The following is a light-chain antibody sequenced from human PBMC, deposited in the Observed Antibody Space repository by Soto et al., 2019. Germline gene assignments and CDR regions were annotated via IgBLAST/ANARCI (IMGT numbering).Light chain of an antibody. CDR1: QNVTRSF. V-gene: IGKV3-20*01. J-gene: IGKJ1*01. CDR2: DAS. CDR3: QQYGNSPTT. Sequence: IALTQSPATLSLSPGEGATLSCRASQNVTRSFLAWYQQRPGQAPRLLIFDASSRATGIPDKFSGSGSGTDFTLTISRLEPEDFAMYYCQQYGNSPTTFGQGTKVDIK.